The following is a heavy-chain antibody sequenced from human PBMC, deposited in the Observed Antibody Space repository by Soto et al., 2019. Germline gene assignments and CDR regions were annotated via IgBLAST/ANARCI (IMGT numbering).Heavy chain of an antibody. CDR1: GGSFSGYY. V-gene: IGHV4-34*01. D-gene: IGHD3-10*01. J-gene: IGHJ6*02. CDR3: ARGLTYYYGSGSYYSATYYYGMDV. Sequence: SETLSLTCAVYGGSFSGYYWSWIRQPPGKGPEWIGEINHSGSTNYNPSLKSRVTISVDTSKNQFSLKLSSVTAADTAVYYCARGLTYYYGSGSYYSATYYYGMDVWGQGTTVTVSS. CDR2: INHSGST.